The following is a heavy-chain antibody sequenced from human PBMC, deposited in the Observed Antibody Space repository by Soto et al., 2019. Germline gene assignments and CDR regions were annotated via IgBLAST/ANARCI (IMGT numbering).Heavy chain of an antibody. CDR1: GFTISTHG. Sequence: QAQLVESGGGVVQPGTSLRLSCAASGFTISTHGMHWVRQAPGKGLEWLANIWYDGSNKFYAESVKGRFSISKDNSKNTLYLQISSLRAEDTVVYYCAAATTWNFHFPYWXXXXXXXXSS. J-gene: IGHJ4*01. CDR3: AAATTWNFHFPY. V-gene: IGHV3-33*03. CDR2: IWYDGSNK. D-gene: IGHD1-7*01.